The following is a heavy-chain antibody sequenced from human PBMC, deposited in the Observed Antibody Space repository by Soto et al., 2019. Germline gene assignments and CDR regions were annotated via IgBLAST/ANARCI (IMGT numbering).Heavy chain of an antibody. V-gene: IGHV1-2*02. D-gene: IGHD5-12*01. CDR1: GYTFTAYY. CDR3: ARQGSGSEYPQYFYYGMDV. J-gene: IGHJ6*02. Sequence: VELVQSGAEVEKPGAAVRISCKTSGYTFTAYYIHWVRQAPGQGLEWMGWINTNSGVANYAQKFQGRVTMTRDTSISTVYMELTKMRSEDTTIYYCARQGSGSEYPQYFYYGMDVWCQVTTAAASS. CDR2: INTNSGVA.